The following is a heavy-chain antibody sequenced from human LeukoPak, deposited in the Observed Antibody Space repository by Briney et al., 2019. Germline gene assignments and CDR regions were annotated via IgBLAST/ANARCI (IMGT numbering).Heavy chain of an antibody. J-gene: IGHJ3*02. CDR1: GGSVSSGTYY. CDR3: TRLRWSPADAFEI. CDR2: IYSSGNT. V-gene: IGHV4-39*01. D-gene: IGHD3-3*01. Sequence: SETLSLTCTVSGGSVSSGTYYWGWIRQPPGKGLEWIGNIYSSGNTYYNPSLKSRVTLTVDTSRNQFSLKLNSVTAADTAVYYCTRLRWSPADAFEIWGQGTLVIVSS.